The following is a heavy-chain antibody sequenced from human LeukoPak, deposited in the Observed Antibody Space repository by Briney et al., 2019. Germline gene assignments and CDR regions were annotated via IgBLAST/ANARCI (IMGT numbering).Heavy chain of an antibody. V-gene: IGHV3-23*01. J-gene: IGHJ4*02. CDR3: AKCAPLGSFDY. CDR1: GFTFNSYA. Sequence: GGSLRLSCAASGFTFNSYAMRWVRQAPGKGLEWVSAISGSGVTTYYADSVKGRFTISRDNSENTLYLQMNSLRAEDTAVYYCAKCAPLGSFDYWGQGTLVTVSS. CDR2: ISGSGVTT. D-gene: IGHD2-15*01.